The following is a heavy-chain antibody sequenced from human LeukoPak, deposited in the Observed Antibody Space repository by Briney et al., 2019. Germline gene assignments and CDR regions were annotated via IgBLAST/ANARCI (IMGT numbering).Heavy chain of an antibody. D-gene: IGHD3-22*01. CDR1: GGSLSSYY. J-gene: IGHJ3*02. CDR2: IYDSGST. Sequence: SETLSLTCTVSGGSLSSYYWSWIRQPPGKGLEWIAYIYDSGSTNYNPSLQSRVTMSLDTSKNQLSLQLSSVTAADTAVYYCARDLHYYDSSGYYYPLRAFDIWGQGTMLTVSS. CDR3: ARDLHYYDSSGYYYPLRAFDI. V-gene: IGHV4-59*01.